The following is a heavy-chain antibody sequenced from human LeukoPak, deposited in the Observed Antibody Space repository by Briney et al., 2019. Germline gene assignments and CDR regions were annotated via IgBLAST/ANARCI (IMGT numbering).Heavy chain of an antibody. CDR3: AKDYYYDSSGFYGLGY. V-gene: IGHV3-20*04. CDR1: GFTVDSYG. D-gene: IGHD3-22*01. J-gene: IGHJ4*02. CDR2: IVFGGDST. Sequence: GGSLRLSCSVSGFTVDSYGMSWVRQAPGKRLEWVAGIVFGGDSTDYADSVKGRFTISRDNAKNSLFLQMNSLRAEDTALYYCAKDYYYDSSGFYGLGYWSQGTLVTVSS.